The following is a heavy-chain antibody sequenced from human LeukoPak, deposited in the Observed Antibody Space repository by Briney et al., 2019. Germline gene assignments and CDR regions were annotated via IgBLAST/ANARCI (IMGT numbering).Heavy chain of an antibody. D-gene: IGHD2-2*01. CDR2: ISGSGGST. J-gene: IGHJ4*02. Sequence: PGGSLRLSCAASGFTFSGYAMSWVRQAPGKGLEWVSSISGSGGSTYYADSVKGRFTISRDNSKNTLYLQMNSLRAEDTAVYYCAKDQPSWLLSEYWGQGTLVTVSS. V-gene: IGHV3-23*01. CDR3: AKDQPSWLLSEY. CDR1: GFTFSGYA.